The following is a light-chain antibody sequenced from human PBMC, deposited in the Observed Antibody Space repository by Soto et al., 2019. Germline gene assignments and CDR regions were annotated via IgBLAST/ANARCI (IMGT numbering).Light chain of an antibody. CDR1: QSVSYNSNSKNY. CDR3: QQYYSTPLT. V-gene: IGKV4-1*01. Sequence: DIVMTQSPDSLAVSLGERATINCKSSQSVSYNSNSKNYLAWYQQKPGQPPKLLIYWASTRESGVPDRFSGSGSGTDFTLTISSPQAEDVAVYYCQQYYSTPLTFGGGTKVEIK. J-gene: IGKJ4*01. CDR2: WAS.